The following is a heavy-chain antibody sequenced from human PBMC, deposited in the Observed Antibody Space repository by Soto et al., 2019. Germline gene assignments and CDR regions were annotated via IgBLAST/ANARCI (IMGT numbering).Heavy chain of an antibody. Sequence: SETLSLTCTVSGGSISSSSYYWGWIRQPPGKGLEWIGSIYYSGSTYYNPSLKSRVTISVDTSKNQFSLKLSSVTAADTAVYYCASPKIAFYNWFDPWGQGTLVSVSS. CDR1: GGSISSSSYY. CDR2: IYYSGST. D-gene: IGHD3-3*02. CDR3: ASPKIAFYNWFDP. J-gene: IGHJ5*02. V-gene: IGHV4-39*01.